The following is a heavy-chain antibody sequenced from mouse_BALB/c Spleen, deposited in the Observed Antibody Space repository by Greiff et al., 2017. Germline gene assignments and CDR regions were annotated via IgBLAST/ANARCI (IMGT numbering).Heavy chain of an antibody. CDR1: GFTFNTYA. D-gene: IGHD2-3*01. J-gene: IGHJ2*01. CDR3: VRIAHDGYYYFDY. V-gene: IGHV10-1*02. CDR2: IRSKSNNYAT. Sequence: EVKLMESGGGLVQPKGSLKLSCAASGFTFNTYAMNWVRQAPGKGLEWVARIRSKSNNYATYYADSVKDRFTISRDDSQSMLYLQMNNLKTEDTAMYYCVRIAHDGYYYFDYWGQGTTLTVSS.